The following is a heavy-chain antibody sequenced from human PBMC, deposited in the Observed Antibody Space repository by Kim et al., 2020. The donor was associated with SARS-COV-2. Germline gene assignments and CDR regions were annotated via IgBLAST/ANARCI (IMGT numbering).Heavy chain of an antibody. CDR1: GFTFSSYA. J-gene: IGHJ3*02. Sequence: GGSLRLSCAASGFTFSSYAMSWVRQAPGKGLEWVSAISGSGGSTYYADSVKGRFTISRDNSKNTLYLQMNSLRAEDTAVYYCAKVMVRGVIIDDAFDIWGQGTMVTVSS. V-gene: IGHV3-23*01. CDR2: ISGSGGST. CDR3: AKVMVRGVIIDDAFDI. D-gene: IGHD3-10*01.